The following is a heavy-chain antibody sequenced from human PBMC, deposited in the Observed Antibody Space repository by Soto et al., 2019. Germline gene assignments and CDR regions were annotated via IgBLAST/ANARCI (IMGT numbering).Heavy chain of an antibody. CDR3: ARPRGVGGWGYEGPIDY. Sequence: PGGSLRLSCAGSGFTFSNHDIHWVRQAPGKGLEWVSYISSSSSYTKYADSVKGRFTISRDNAKNSLYLQMNSLRAEDTAVYYCARPRGVGGWGYEGPIDYWGQGTLVTVSS. CDR1: GFTFSNHD. D-gene: IGHD3-10*01. J-gene: IGHJ4*02. CDR2: ISSSSSYT. V-gene: IGHV3-11*03.